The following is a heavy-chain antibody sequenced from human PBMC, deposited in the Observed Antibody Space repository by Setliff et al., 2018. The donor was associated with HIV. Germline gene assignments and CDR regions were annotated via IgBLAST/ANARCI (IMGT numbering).Heavy chain of an antibody. CDR2: NKSKTDGGTT. Sequence: PGGSLRLSCAAAGFDFSNYWIHWVRQVAGKGLEWVGRNKSKTDGGTTDYAAPVKGRFTISRDDSKNTLYLQMNSLKTEDTAVYYCTTQFQHQLALESYYFDYWGQGTLVTVSS. D-gene: IGHD6-13*01. CDR1: GFDFSNYW. J-gene: IGHJ4*02. V-gene: IGHV3-15*01. CDR3: TTQFQHQLALESYYFDY.